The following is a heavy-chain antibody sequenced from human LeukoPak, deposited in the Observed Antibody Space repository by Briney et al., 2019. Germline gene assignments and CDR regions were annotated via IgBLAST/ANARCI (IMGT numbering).Heavy chain of an antibody. D-gene: IGHD6-13*01. J-gene: IGHJ5*02. V-gene: IGHV5-51*01. CDR3: ARRDSSSRGWFDP. CDR1: GYSFTNSW. Sequence: GESLKISCKGSGYSFTNSWIAWVRQMPGKGLEWMGIIYPGDSDTRYSPSFQGQVTISADKSINTAYLQWSSLKASDTAMYYCARRDSSSRGWFDPWGQGTLVTVSS. CDR2: IYPGDSDT.